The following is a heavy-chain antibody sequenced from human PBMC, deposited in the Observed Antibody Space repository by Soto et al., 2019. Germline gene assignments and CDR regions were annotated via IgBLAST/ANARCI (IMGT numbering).Heavy chain of an antibody. V-gene: IGHV1-69*01. D-gene: IGHD4-17*01. CDR1: GGTFSSYA. J-gene: IGHJ4*02. CDR3: ASAKDYGDHVGYFDY. Sequence: QVQLVQSGAEVKKPGSSVKVSCKASGGTFSSYAISWVRQAPGQGLEWMGGIIPIFGTANYAQKFQGRVTITADESTSTAYRELSSLRSEDTAVYYCASAKDYGDHVGYFDYWGQGTLVTVSS. CDR2: IIPIFGTA.